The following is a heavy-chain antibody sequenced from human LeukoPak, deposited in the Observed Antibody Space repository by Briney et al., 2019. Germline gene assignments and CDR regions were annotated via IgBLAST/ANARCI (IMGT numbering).Heavy chain of an antibody. Sequence: GGSLRLSCAASGLTFSSYGMHWVRQAPGKGLEWVAVISYDGSDKYYADSLEGRFTISRDNSKNTLYLQMNSLRAEDTAVYYCAKDHQGFNYYGSGSYSPCNFDYWGQGTLVTVSS. V-gene: IGHV3-30*18. CDR3: AKDHQGFNYYGSGSYSPCNFDY. D-gene: IGHD3-10*01. CDR1: GLTFSSYG. J-gene: IGHJ4*02. CDR2: ISYDGSDK.